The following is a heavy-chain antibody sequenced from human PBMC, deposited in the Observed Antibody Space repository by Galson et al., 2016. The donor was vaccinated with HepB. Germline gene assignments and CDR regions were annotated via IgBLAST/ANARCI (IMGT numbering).Heavy chain of an antibody. CDR2: ISSSGTYI. D-gene: IGHD6-13*01. CDR3: AGGKGVAAGRALIFEHGMDV. V-gene: IGHV3-21*01. Sequence: SLRLSCAASGFTFKTYSMNWVRQAPGKGLEWVSGISSSGTYIHYAEPLKGRFTISRDNARNSLYLQMNSLSAEDTAVYYCAGGKGVAAGRALIFEHGMDVWGQGTTVTVSS. CDR1: GFTFKTYS. J-gene: IGHJ6*02.